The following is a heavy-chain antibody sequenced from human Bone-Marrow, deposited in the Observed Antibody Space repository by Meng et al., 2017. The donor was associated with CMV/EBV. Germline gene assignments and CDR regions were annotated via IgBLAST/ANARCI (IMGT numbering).Heavy chain of an antibody. CDR1: GASINGPRYY. CDR2: IYNSGST. CDR3: ARSGPYYIYEGWFDP. D-gene: IGHD5/OR15-5a*01. Sequence: GASINGPRYYWSWIRHRPGKDLEWIGNIYNSGSTYSNPSLQSRTVMSIDTSKNQFSLDLNSVTDADTAVYYCARSGPYYIYEGWFDPWGPGTLVTVSS. V-gene: IGHV4-31*02. J-gene: IGHJ5*02.